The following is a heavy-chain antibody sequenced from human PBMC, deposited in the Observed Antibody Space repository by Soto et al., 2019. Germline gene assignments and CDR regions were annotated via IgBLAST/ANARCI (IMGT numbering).Heavy chain of an antibody. CDR3: AKDRYACTVTSCVPLFDS. D-gene: IGHD2-2*01. J-gene: IGHJ4*02. V-gene: IGHV3-23*01. Sequence: EGQLLESGGGLVQPGGSLRLSCAASGFTFSNYAMSWVRQAPGKGLEWVSTISVSGSSTHYASSVEGRFTISRDNSRSTLDLQMSSLTAEDTAVYYCAKDRYACTVTSCVPLFDSWGQGTLVTVSS. CDR2: ISVSGSST. CDR1: GFTFSNYA.